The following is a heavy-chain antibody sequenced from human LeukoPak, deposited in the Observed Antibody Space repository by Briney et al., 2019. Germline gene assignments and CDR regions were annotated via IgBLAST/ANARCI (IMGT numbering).Heavy chain of an antibody. CDR3: AKEHYYYDIVTGYYDLSFDY. Sequence: GGSLRLSCAASGFTFSSYAMSWVRQAPGKGLEWVSAISGSGGSTYYADSVKGRFTISRDNSKNTLYLQMNSLRAEDTAVYYCAKEHYYYDIVTGYYDLSFDYWGQGTLVTVSS. CDR2: ISGSGGST. D-gene: IGHD3-9*01. V-gene: IGHV3-23*01. J-gene: IGHJ4*02. CDR1: GFTFSSYA.